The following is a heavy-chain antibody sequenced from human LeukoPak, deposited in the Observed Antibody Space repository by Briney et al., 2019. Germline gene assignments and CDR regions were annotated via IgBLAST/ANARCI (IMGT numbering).Heavy chain of an antibody. CDR2: INHSGST. V-gene: IGHV4-34*01. CDR1: GGSFSGYY. J-gene: IGHJ6*02. D-gene: IGHD2-15*01. CDR3: ARVVVVVVGNYYYGMDV. Sequence: SETLSLTCAVYGGSFSGYYWSWIRQPPGKGLEWIGEINHSGSTNYNPSLKSRVTISVDTSKNQFSLKLSSVTAADTAVYYCARVVVVVVGNYYYGMDVWGQGTTVTVSS.